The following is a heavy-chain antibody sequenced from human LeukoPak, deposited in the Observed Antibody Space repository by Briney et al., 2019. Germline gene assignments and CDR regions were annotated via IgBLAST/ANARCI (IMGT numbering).Heavy chain of an antibody. CDR1: GFTFSNYW. Sequence: GGSLRLSCAASGFTFSNYWMDWVRQVPGKGLEWVGNIKPDGSEKNYVDSVKGRFTISRDNARNSLYLQMDNVRAEDTAVYYCARPLRFGDTSAYRALDVWGQGTLVSVSS. V-gene: IGHV3-7*01. CDR2: IKPDGSEK. J-gene: IGHJ3*01. CDR3: ARPLRFGDTSAYRALDV. D-gene: IGHD3-22*01.